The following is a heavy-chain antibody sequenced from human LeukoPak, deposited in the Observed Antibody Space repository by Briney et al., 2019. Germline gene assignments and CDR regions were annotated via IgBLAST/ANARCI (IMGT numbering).Heavy chain of an antibody. Sequence: PGGSLRLSCAASGFTFSVYAMSWVRQAPGKGLEWVSTISGSGGSTYYADSVKGRFTISRDNSKNTLYLQMNSLRAEDTAVYYCAKIPGGTLNWFGPWGQGTLVTVSS. J-gene: IGHJ5*02. CDR1: GFTFSVYA. CDR2: ISGSGGST. V-gene: IGHV3-23*01. D-gene: IGHD6-13*01. CDR3: AKIPGGTLNWFGP.